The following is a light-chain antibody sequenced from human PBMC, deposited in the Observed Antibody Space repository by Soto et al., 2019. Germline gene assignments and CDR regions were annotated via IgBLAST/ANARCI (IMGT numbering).Light chain of an antibody. J-gene: IGKJ4*01. CDR1: RSVSSSY. Sequence: ELVLTQSPGTLPLSPGERATLSCRASRSVSSSYLAWYQQKPGQAPRLLIYGASSRATGIPDRLSGSRSGTDFTLTISRLEPEEFAGYYFQQYGSSPLTFGGGTKVEIK. V-gene: IGKV3-20*01. CDR2: GAS. CDR3: QQYGSSPLT.